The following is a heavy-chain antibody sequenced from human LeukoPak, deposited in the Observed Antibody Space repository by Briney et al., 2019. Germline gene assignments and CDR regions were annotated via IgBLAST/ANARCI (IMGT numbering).Heavy chain of an antibody. V-gene: IGHV3-9*01. CDR1: GFTFDDYA. Sequence: GRSLRLSCAASGFTFDDYAMHWVRQAPGKGLEWVSGISWNSGSIGYADSVKGRFTISRDNAKNSLYLQMNSLRAEDTALYYCAKDIEGMGATFDYWGQGTLVIVSS. J-gene: IGHJ4*02. D-gene: IGHD1-26*01. CDR2: ISWNSGSI. CDR3: AKDIEGMGATFDY.